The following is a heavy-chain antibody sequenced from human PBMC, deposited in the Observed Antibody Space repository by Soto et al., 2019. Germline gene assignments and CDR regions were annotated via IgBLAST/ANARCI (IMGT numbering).Heavy chain of an antibody. CDR3: ARQLLADASGGAPLDS. CDR2: VNPNSGAT. D-gene: IGHD2-15*01. CDR1: GYTVSDYY. Sequence: SVKVSCKASGYTVSDYYIHWVRQAPGQGLAGMGWVNPNSGATNYAQKFQGWVTMTRDTSVSTAYMEVSRMTSDDTAMYYCARQLLADASGGAPLDSSGRGTTVTVS. J-gene: IGHJ4*02. V-gene: IGHV1-2*04.